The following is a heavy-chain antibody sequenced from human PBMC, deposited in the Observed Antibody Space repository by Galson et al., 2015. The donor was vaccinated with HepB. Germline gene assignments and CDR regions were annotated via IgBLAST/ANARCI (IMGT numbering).Heavy chain of an antibody. J-gene: IGHJ4*02. D-gene: IGHD6-6*01. CDR3: ARASQAQEFDY. Sequence: SLRLSCAASGFTFSSYGMHWVRQAPGKGLEWVAVIWYDGSNKYYADSVKGRFTISRDNSKNTLYLQMNSLRAEDTAVYYCARASQAQEFDYWGQGTPVTVSS. CDR2: IWYDGSNK. V-gene: IGHV3-33*01. CDR1: GFTFSSYG.